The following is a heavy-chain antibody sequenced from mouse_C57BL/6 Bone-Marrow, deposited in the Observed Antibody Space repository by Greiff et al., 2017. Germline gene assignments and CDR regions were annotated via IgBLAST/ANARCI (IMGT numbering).Heavy chain of an antibody. D-gene: IGHD1-3*01. Sequence: EVQLQQSGPELVKPGASVKISCKASGYSFTGYYMTWVKQSPEKSLEWIGEINPSTGGTTYNQKFKAKATLTVDKSSSTAYMQLKSLTSEDSAVYYCAITLRKWFAYWGQGTLVTVSS. J-gene: IGHJ3*01. CDR1: GYSFTGYY. CDR2: INPSTGGT. CDR3: AITLRKWFAY. V-gene: IGHV1-42*01.